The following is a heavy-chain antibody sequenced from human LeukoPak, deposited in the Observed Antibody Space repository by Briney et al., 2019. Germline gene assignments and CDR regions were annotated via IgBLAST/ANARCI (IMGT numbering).Heavy chain of an antibody. CDR1: GGSINSYY. CDR2: IYYRGST. V-gene: IGHV4-59*08. Sequence: KSSETLSLTCTVSGGSINSYYWSWIRQPPGKGLEWIGYIYYRGSTNYNPSLKSRVTISVDTSRNQFSLKLSSVTAADTAVYYCARHDVWGSNDYWGQGTLVTVSS. CDR3: ARHDVWGSNDY. J-gene: IGHJ4*02. D-gene: IGHD3-16*01.